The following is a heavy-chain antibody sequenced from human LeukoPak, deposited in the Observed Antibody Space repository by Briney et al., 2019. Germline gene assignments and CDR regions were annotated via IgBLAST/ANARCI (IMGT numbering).Heavy chain of an antibody. J-gene: IGHJ1*01. V-gene: IGHV1-69*13. CDR3: ARDSSEFRSLISY. CDR2: ITPMFGTA. CDR1: GGTFSSYA. D-gene: IGHD1-14*01. Sequence: SVKVSCKASGGTFSSYAISWVRQAPGQGLEWMGGITPMFGTAKYAQKFQGRVTITADESTSTAYMELSSLRSDDTAVYYCARDSSEFRSLISYWGQGTLVTVSS.